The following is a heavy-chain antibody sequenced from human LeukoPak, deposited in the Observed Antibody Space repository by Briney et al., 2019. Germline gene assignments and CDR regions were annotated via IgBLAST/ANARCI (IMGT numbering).Heavy chain of an antibody. D-gene: IGHD6-19*01. CDR2: ITGDGDRT. CDR1: GFTFDDYA. Sequence: PGGSRRLSCAASGFTFDDYAMHWVRQAPGKGLEWVSLITGDGDRTYYADSVKGRFTISRDNSKNSLYLQMNSLRTEDTALYYCAKEGPIAVAGYFDYWGQGTLVTVSS. CDR3: AKEGPIAVAGYFDY. J-gene: IGHJ4*02. V-gene: IGHV3-43*02.